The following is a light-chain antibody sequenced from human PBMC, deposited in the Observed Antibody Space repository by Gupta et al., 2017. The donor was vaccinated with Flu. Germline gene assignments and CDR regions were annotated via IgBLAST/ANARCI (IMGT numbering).Light chain of an antibody. CDR3: QAWDSTTGV. V-gene: IGLV3-1*01. CDR2: KDR. CDR1: NLGDKY. Sequence: SSELTQPPSVSVSPGQTASITCSGANLGDKYACWYQQKPGQSPVLVIYKDRNRPAGTPERFSGSTSGNTATLTIRGTQARDEDDYYCQAWDSTTGVFGTGTKVTVL. J-gene: IGLJ1*01.